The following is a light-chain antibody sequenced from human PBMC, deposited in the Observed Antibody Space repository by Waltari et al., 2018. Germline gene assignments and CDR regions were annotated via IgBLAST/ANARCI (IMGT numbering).Light chain of an antibody. V-gene: IGKV4-1*01. J-gene: IGKJ5*01. CDR3: QQYYSTPIT. CDR1: XSVLRSSNSKNS. Sequence: DIVXTQSPDSLAVSLGXRAXINCXSXXSVLRSSNSKNSMACYQQKPGQPPNLLIFWAPPRESVVPDRFNGSGSGTEFTLTVSSLQAEDVAVYYCQQYYSTPITFGQGTRLEI. CDR2: WAP.